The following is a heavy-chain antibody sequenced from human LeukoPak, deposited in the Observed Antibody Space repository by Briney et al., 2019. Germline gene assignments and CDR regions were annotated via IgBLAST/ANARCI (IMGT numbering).Heavy chain of an antibody. D-gene: IGHD5-18*01. CDR3: ARVDLLGYSYGFDY. Sequence: GRSLRLSCAASGFTFSSYGMHGVRQAPGKGLEWVAVIWYDGSNKYYADSVKGRFTISRDNSKNTLYLQMNSLRAEDTAVYYCARVDLLGYSYGFDYWGQGTLVTVSS. CDR2: IWYDGSNK. CDR1: GFTFSSYG. V-gene: IGHV3-33*01. J-gene: IGHJ4*02.